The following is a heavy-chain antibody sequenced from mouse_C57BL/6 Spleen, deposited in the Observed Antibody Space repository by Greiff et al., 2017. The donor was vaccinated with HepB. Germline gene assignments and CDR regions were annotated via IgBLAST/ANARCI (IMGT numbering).Heavy chain of an antibody. J-gene: IGHJ2*01. CDR3: ARDSWDY. V-gene: IGHV3-6*01. Sequence: EVQLQQSGPGLVKPSQSLSLTCSVTGYSITSGYYWNWIRQFPGNKLEWMGYISYDGSNNYNPSLKNRISITRDTSKNQFFLKLNSVTTEDTATYYCARDSWDYWGQGTTLTVSS. CDR2: ISYDGSN. D-gene: IGHD1-1*01. CDR1: GYSITSGYY.